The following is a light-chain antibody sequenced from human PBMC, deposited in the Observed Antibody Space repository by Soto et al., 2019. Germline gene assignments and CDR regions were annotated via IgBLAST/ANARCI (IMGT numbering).Light chain of an antibody. J-gene: IGKJ4*01. Sequence: EIGLTQSPGTLSLSPGARATLSCRASQSVASSFIAWFQQKPGQPPRLLIYTASSRAPGIPDRFTASGSGTDFTLTISRLEPEDFAVYYCHKYGPSPLTFGGGTKVEI. V-gene: IGKV3-20*01. CDR3: HKYGPSPLT. CDR1: QSVASSF. CDR2: TAS.